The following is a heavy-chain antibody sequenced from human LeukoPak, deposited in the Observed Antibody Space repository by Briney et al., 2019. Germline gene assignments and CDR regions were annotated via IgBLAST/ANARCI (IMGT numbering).Heavy chain of an antibody. J-gene: IGHJ6*03. Sequence: ASVKVSCKPSGYTFISYDINWVRQATGQGLEWMGWMNPNSGNTGYAQKFQGRVTITRNTSISTAYMEVSSLRSEDTAVYYCARARRGYSGLNYYYYYMDVWGKGTTVTVSS. CDR1: GYTFISYD. D-gene: IGHD5-12*01. CDR3: ARARRGYSGLNYYYYYMDV. V-gene: IGHV1-8*03. CDR2: MNPNSGNT.